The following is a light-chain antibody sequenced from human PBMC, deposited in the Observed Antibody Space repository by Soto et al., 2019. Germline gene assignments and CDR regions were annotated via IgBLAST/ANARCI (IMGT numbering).Light chain of an antibody. CDR2: DAS. CDR1: QDISNY. CDR3: QQYDDLPIT. Sequence: DIQMTQSPSSLSASVGDRVTITGQASQDISNYLNWYQQKPGKAPKLLIYDASNLETGVPSRFSGSGSGTEFSFNITSLQPEDVATYYCQQYDDLPITFGQGTRLEIK. V-gene: IGKV1-33*01. J-gene: IGKJ5*01.